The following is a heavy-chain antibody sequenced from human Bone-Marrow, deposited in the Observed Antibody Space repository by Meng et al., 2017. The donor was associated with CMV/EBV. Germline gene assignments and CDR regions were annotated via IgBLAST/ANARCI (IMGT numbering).Heavy chain of an antibody. CDR1: GGSISSYY. J-gene: IGHJ4*02. D-gene: IGHD6-13*01. CDR2: IYYSGST. V-gene: IGHV4-59*01. CDR3: ARGRHGSSWYFDYFEY. Sequence: SETLSLTCTVSGGSISSYYWSWIRQPPGKGLEWIGYIYYSGSTNYNPSLKSRVTISVDTSKNQFSLKLSSVTAADTAVYYCARGRHGSSWYFDYFEYWGQGTLVTVSS.